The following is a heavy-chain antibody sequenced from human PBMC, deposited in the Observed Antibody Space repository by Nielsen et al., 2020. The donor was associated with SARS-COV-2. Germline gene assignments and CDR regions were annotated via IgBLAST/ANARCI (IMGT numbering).Heavy chain of an antibody. D-gene: IGHD2-21*02. Sequence: GGSLRLSCAGSGLIFSNYWMTWIRQAPGKGPEWVASIKEDGSEKDYVDSVKGRFTISRDNAKNILYLQMNSLRAEDTALYYCANSPLGGDWGAFDIWGQGTMVTVSS. V-gene: IGHV3-7*03. CDR1: GLIFSNYW. CDR3: ANSPLGGDWGAFDI. J-gene: IGHJ3*02. CDR2: IKEDGSEK.